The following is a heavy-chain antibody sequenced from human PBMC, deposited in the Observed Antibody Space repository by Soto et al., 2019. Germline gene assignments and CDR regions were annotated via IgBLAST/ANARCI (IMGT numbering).Heavy chain of an antibody. J-gene: IGHJ6*02. CDR2: INPNSGGT. Sequence: GASVKVSCKASGYTFTGYYMHWVRQALGQGLEWMGWINPNSGGTNYAQKFQGWVTMTRDTSISTAYMELSRLRSDDTAVYYCARAKAAYYYYGMDVWGQGTTVTVSS. V-gene: IGHV1-2*04. D-gene: IGHD2-15*01. CDR3: ARAKAAYYYYGMDV. CDR1: GYTFTGYY.